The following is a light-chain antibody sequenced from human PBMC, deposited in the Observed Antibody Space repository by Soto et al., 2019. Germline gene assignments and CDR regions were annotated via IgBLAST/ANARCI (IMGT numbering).Light chain of an antibody. CDR1: SSDVGAYKY. V-gene: IGLV2-14*03. CDR2: GVS. Sequence: QSALTQPASVSGSPRQSVTISCTGTSSDVGAYKYVSWYQKHPGKAPKLMIYGVSNRPSGVSNRFSGSKSGNTAFLTISVLQPEDEADYYCSSFTGPTTLDVFGTGTKVTV. J-gene: IGLJ1*01. CDR3: SSFTGPTTLDV.